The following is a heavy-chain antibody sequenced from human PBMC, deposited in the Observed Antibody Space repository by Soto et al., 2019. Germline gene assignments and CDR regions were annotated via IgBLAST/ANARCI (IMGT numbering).Heavy chain of an antibody. Sequence: PGGSLRLSCAASAFTFSTYSMHWVRQAPGKGLEWVSSISSSSSFIYCADSLKTRLPISRDNAKNSLCLQINSLRTEDTSVYYWPSAGARSCSSNHCPYYYCGQESLFTVSS. V-gene: IGHV3-21*01. CDR2: ISSSSSFI. J-gene: IGHJ4*02. D-gene: IGHD2-2*01. CDR3: PSAGARSCSSNHCPYYY. CDR1: AFTFSTYS.